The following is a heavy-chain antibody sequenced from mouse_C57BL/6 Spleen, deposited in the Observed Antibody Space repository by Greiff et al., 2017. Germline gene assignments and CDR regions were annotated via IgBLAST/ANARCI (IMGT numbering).Heavy chain of an antibody. J-gene: IGHJ3*01. CDR3: ASLYSNAPY. V-gene: IGHV2-6*01. CDR2: IWGVGST. CDR1: GFSLTSYG. D-gene: IGHD2-5*01. Sequence: VQLQQSGPGLVAPSQSLSITCTVSGFSLTSYGVDWVRQSPGKGLEWLGVIWGVGSTNYNSALKSRLSISKDNSKSQVFLKMNSLQTDDTAMCYCASLYSNAPYWGQGTLVTVSA.